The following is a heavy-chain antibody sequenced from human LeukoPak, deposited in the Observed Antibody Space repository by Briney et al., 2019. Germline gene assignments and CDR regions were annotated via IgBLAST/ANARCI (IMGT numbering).Heavy chain of an antibody. CDR3: ARDSSSWYRPYYYYGMDV. J-gene: IGHJ6*02. CDR2: INHSGST. Sequence: SETLSLTCAVYGGSFSGYYWSWIRQPPGKGLEWIGEINHSGSTNYNPSLKSRVTISVDTSKNQFSLKLSSVTAADTAVYYCARDSSSWYRPYYYYGMDVWGQGTTVTVSS. CDR1: GGSFSGYY. V-gene: IGHV4-34*01. D-gene: IGHD6-13*01.